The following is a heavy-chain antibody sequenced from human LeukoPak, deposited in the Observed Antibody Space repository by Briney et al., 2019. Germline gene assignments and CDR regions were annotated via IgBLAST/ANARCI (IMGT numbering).Heavy chain of an antibody. J-gene: IGHJ4*02. D-gene: IGHD3-10*01. V-gene: IGHV4-61*02. CDR1: GGSISSGSYY. CDR3: ARGGMGFGDLTTTYYFDY. Sequence: SETLSLTCTVSGGSISSGSYYWSWIRQPAGKGLEWIGRIYTSGSTNYNPSLKSRVTISVDTSKNQFSLKLSSVTAADTAVYYCARGGMGFGDLTTTYYFDYWGQGTLVTVSS. CDR2: IYTSGST.